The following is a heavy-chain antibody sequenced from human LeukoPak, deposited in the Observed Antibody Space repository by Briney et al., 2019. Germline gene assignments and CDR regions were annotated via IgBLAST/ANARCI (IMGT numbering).Heavy chain of an antibody. V-gene: IGHV3-30*18. J-gene: IGHJ6*02. CDR1: GFTFSTYG. D-gene: IGHD3-10*01. Sequence: GGSLRLSCSASGFTFSTYGMHWVRQAPGKGLEWVASISYDGGNKYYADSVKGRFTISRDNSVNTLYLQMNSLRAEDTAVYYCAKDWRSSITMVRGLMDVWGQGTTVIVSS. CDR2: ISYDGGNK. CDR3: AKDWRSSITMVRGLMDV.